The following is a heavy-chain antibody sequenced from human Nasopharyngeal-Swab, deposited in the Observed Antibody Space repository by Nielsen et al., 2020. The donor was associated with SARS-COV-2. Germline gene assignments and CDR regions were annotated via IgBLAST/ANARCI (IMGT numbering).Heavy chain of an antibody. CDR2: IFSIGSPI. J-gene: IGHJ4*02. V-gene: IGHV3-23*03. D-gene: IGHD4-11*01. Sequence: GESLKISCAASGFTFSSYGVSWVRQAPGKGLEWVSIIFSIGSPIYYAGSVKGRFTISRDNSRNTLYLQMNSLRAEDTAVYYCAKMARPMTKYYFDYWGQGALVTVSS. CDR3: AKMARPMTKYYFDY. CDR1: GFTFSSYG.